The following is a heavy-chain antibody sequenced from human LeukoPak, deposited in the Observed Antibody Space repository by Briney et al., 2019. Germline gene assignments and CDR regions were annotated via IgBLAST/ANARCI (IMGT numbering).Heavy chain of an antibody. CDR1: GYTFTGYY. J-gene: IGHJ4*02. CDR3: ARVGQWELDRFHDY. Sequence: VASVKVSCKASGYTFTGYYMHWVRQAPGQGLEWMGWINPNSGGTNYAQKFQGRVTMTRDTSISTAYMELSRLRSDDTAVFYCARVGQWELDRFHDYWGQGTLVTVSS. D-gene: IGHD1-26*01. CDR2: INPNSGGT. V-gene: IGHV1-2*02.